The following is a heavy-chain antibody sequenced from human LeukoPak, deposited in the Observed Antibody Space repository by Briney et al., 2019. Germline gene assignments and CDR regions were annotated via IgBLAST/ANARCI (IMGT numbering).Heavy chain of an antibody. CDR2: IKQDGSEK. J-gene: IGHJ4*02. CDR1: GFTFSSYA. CDR3: ARGGWDMIVLDFDY. Sequence: GRSLRLSCAASGFTFSSYAMHWVRQAPGKGLEWVANIKQDGSEKYYVDSVKGRFTISRDNAKNSLYLQMNSLRAEDMAVYYCARGGWDMIVLDFDYWGQGTLVTVSS. V-gene: IGHV3-7*03. D-gene: IGHD3-22*01.